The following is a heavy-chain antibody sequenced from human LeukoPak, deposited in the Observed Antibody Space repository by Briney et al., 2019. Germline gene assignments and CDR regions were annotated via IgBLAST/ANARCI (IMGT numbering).Heavy chain of an antibody. Sequence: SSQTLSLTCTVSGGSISSGDYYWSWIRQPPGKGLEWIGYIYYSGSTYYNPSLKSRVTISVDTSKNQFSLKLSSVTAADTAVYYCARESESSGSQRTDYSGQGTLVTVYS. D-gene: IGHD1-26*01. CDR2: IYYSGST. V-gene: IGHV4-30-4*01. CDR3: ARESESSGSQRTDY. CDR1: GGSISSGDYY. J-gene: IGHJ4*02.